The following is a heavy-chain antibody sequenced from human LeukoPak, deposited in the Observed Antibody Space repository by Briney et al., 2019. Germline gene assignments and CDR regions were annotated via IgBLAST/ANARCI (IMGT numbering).Heavy chain of an antibody. Sequence: GGSLRLSCAASGFTFSSYAMHWVRQAPGKGLEYVSAISSNGGSTYYANSVKGRFTISRDNSKNTLYLQMGSLRAEDMAVYYCARADGPPEDSSGWYGAFDIWGQGTMVTVSS. CDR3: ARADGPPEDSSGWYGAFDI. V-gene: IGHV3-64*01. CDR2: ISSNGGST. J-gene: IGHJ3*02. D-gene: IGHD6-19*01. CDR1: GFTFSSYA.